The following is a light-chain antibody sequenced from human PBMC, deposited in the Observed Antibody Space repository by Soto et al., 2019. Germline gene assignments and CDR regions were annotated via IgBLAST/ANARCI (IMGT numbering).Light chain of an antibody. V-gene: IGLV1-51*01. CDR2: DNS. CDR3: GTWDSILSSVV. Sequence: QSVLTQPPSVSAAPGQTVAISCSGTTSNIGNNYVSWYQLVPGTTPKLVIFDNSQRPSGIPDRFSGSKSGTSATLGVAGLQTGDEADYYCGTWDSILSSVVFGGGTKVTVL. CDR1: TSNIGNNY. J-gene: IGLJ3*02.